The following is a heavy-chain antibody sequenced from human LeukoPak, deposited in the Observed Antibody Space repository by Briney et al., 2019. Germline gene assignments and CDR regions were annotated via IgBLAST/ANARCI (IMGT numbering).Heavy chain of an antibody. CDR3: ATLKYNGGGLYYYYYMDV. V-gene: IGHV4-30-2*01. CDR1: GGSISSGGYY. CDR2: IYHSGST. J-gene: IGHJ6*03. Sequence: SETLSLTCTVSGGSISSGGYYWSWIRQPPGKGLEWIGYIYHSGSTYYNPSLKSRVTISVDRSKNQFSLKLSSVTAADTAVYYCATLKYNGGGLYYYYYMDVWGKGTTVTVSS. D-gene: IGHD1-14*01.